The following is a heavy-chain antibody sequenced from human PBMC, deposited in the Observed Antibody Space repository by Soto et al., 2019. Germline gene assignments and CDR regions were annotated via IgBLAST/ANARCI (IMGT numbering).Heavy chain of an antibody. V-gene: IGHV1-69*13. CDR2: IIPIFGTA. Sequence: SVKVSCKASGGTFSSYAISWVRQAPGQGLEWMGGIIPIFGTANYAQKFQGRVTITADESTSTAYMELSSLRSEDTAVYYCARAVVVVAAKAPYFDYWGQGTLVTVSS. CDR3: ARAVVVVAAKAPYFDY. D-gene: IGHD2-15*01. CDR1: GGTFSSYA. J-gene: IGHJ4*02.